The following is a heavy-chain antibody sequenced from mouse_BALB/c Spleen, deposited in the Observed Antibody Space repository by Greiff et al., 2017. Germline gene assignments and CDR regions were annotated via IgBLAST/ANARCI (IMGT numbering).Heavy chain of an antibody. Sequence: EVQVVESGGGLVQPGGSMKLSCVASGFTFSNYWMNWVRQSPEKGLEWVAEIRLKSNNYATHYAESVKGRFTISRDDSKSSVYLQMNNLRAEDTGIYYCTRSPWYYAMDYWGQGTSVTVSS. J-gene: IGHJ4*01. CDR1: GFTFSNYW. V-gene: IGHV6-6*02. CDR2: IRLKSNNYAT. CDR3: TRSPWYYAMDY.